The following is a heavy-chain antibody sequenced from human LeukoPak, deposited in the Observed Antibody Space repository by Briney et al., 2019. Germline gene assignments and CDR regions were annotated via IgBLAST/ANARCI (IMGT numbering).Heavy chain of an antibody. V-gene: IGHV3-64*04. J-gene: IGHJ4*02. CDR2: INGDGRTT. D-gene: IGHD1-26*01. CDR1: GFIFSTYT. CDR3: ASSGNYRFDY. Sequence: GGSLRLSCSASGFIFSTYTMYWVRQAPGKGLEFVSVINGDGRTTYYADSVKGRFTISRDNAKNSLYLQMNSLRDEDTAVYYCASSGNYRFDYWGQGTLVTVSS.